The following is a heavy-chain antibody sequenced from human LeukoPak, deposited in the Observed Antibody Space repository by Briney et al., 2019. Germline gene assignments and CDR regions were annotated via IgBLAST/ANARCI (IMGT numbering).Heavy chain of an antibody. CDR2: INSSESTI. D-gene: IGHD3-22*01. J-gene: IGHJ5*02. Sequence: GGSLRLSCAASGFTFSSYEMNWVRQGPGKGLEWVSYINSSESTIYYADSVKGRFTISRDNAKNSLYLHMNSLRAEDTAVYYCARDLGQYYDTSDNWFDPWGQGTLVTVSS. CDR1: GFTFSSYE. V-gene: IGHV3-48*03. CDR3: ARDLGQYYDTSDNWFDP.